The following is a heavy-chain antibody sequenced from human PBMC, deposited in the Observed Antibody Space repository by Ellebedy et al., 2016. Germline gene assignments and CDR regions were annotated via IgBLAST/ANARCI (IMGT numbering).Heavy chain of an antibody. CDR1: GYTFTSYD. V-gene: IGHV1-8*01. CDR2: MNPNSGNT. D-gene: IGHD3-10*01. J-gene: IGHJ5*02. CDR3: ARRGSTIMVRGVISWFDP. Sequence: ASVKVSCKASGYTFTSYDINWVRQATGQGLEWMGWMNPNSGNTGYAQKFQGRVTMTRNTSISTAYMALSSLRSEDTAVYYCARRGSTIMVRGVISWFDPWGQGTLVTVSS.